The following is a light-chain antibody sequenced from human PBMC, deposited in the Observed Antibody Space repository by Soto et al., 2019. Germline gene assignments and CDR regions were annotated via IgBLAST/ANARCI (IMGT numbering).Light chain of an antibody. CDR3: QQYNNWPRT. J-gene: IGKJ1*01. CDR2: DAS. Sequence: EIVLTQSPATLSLSPGERATLSCRASQSVSSYLAWYQQKPGQAPRLLIYDASNRATGIPARFSGSGSGTAFTLTISSLQSEDFAVYCCQQYNNWPRTFGQGTKVDIK. CDR1: QSVSSY. V-gene: IGKV3-11*01.